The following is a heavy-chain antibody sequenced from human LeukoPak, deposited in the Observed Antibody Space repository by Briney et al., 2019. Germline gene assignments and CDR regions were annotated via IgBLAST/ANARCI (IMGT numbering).Heavy chain of an antibody. CDR1: GFTFSSYA. V-gene: IGHV3-30-3*01. CDR3: ARAAGVGATGGSDY. J-gene: IGHJ4*02. CDR2: ISYDGSNK. D-gene: IGHD1-26*01. Sequence: GGSLRLSCAASGFTFSSYAMHWVRQAPGKGLEWVAVISYDGSNKYYADSVKGRFTISRDNSKNTLYLQMSSLRAEDTAVYYCARAAGVGATGGSDYWGQGTLVTVSS.